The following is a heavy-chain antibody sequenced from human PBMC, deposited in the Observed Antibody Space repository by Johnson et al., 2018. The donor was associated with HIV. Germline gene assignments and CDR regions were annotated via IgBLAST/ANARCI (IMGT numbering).Heavy chain of an antibody. J-gene: IGHJ3*02. CDR2: ISYDGSNR. D-gene: IGHD1-26*01. V-gene: IGHV3-30*18. Sequence: QVQLVESGGGVVQPGRSLRLSCAASGFTFSTYGMHWVRQAPGKGLEWVAVISYDGSNRYYADYVKGRFTISRDNSKNTLYLQMNSLRAEDTAVYYCAKVSWEARLGDPFDIWGQGTMVTVSS. CDR1: GFTFSTYG. CDR3: AKVSWEARLGDPFDI.